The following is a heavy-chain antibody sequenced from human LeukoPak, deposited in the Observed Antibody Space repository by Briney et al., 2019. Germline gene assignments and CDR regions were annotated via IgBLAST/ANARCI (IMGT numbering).Heavy chain of an antibody. Sequence: ASVKVSCKASGGTFSSYAISWVRQAPGQGLEWMGGIIPIFGTANYAQKFQGRVTITADESTSTAYMELSRLRSDDTAVYYCARSAAAGMAVDYWGQGTLVTVSS. J-gene: IGHJ4*02. CDR3: ARSAAAGMAVDY. CDR2: IIPIFGTA. D-gene: IGHD6-13*01. V-gene: IGHV1-69*13. CDR1: GGTFSSYA.